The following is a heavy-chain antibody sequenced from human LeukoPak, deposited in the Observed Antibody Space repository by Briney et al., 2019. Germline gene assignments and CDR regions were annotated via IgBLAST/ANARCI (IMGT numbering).Heavy chain of an antibody. Sequence: NPSKTLSLTCAVYGGSFSGYYWSWIRQPPGKGLEWIGEINHSGSTNYNPSLKSRVTISVDTSKNQFSLKLSSVTAADTAVYYCARRDTAMVPPGYNWFDPWGQGTLVTVSS. CDR1: GGSFSGYY. D-gene: IGHD5-18*01. CDR2: INHSGST. V-gene: IGHV4-34*01. J-gene: IGHJ5*02. CDR3: ARRDTAMVPPGYNWFDP.